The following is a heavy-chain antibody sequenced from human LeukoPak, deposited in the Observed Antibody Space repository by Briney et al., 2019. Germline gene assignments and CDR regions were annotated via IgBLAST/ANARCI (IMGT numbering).Heavy chain of an antibody. J-gene: IGHJ4*02. CDR1: GFTFSSYA. CDR3: ARDRWELLSALSY. Sequence: PGGSLRLSCAASGFTFSSYAMHWVRQAPGKGLEWVAVISYDGSNKYYADSVKGRFTISRDNSKNTLYLQMNSLRAEDTAVYYCARDRWELLSALSYWGRRTLVTVSS. CDR2: ISYDGSNK. V-gene: IGHV3-30*04. D-gene: IGHD1-26*01.